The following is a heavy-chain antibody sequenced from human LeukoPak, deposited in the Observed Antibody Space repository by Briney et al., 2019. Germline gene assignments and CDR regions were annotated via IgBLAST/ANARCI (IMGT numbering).Heavy chain of an antibody. V-gene: IGHV1-8*03. CDR3: ARARGGIILLDY. CDR1: GYTFTSYG. Sequence: ASVKVSCKASGYTFTSYGISWVRQATGQGLEWMGWMNPNSGNTGYAQKFQGRVTITRNTSISTAYMELSSLRSEDTAVYYCARARGGIILLDYWGQGTLVTVSS. D-gene: IGHD3-10*01. CDR2: MNPNSGNT. J-gene: IGHJ4*02.